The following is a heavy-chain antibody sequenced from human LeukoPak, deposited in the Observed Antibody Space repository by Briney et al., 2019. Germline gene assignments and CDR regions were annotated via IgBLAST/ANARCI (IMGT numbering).Heavy chain of an antibody. D-gene: IGHD4-17*01. V-gene: IGHV4-30-2*01. J-gene: IGHJ6*02. CDR1: GGSINSGGYS. Sequence: SSETLSLTCAVSGGSINSGGYSWSWIRQPPGKGLEWIGYIYHSGSTYYNPSLESRVTISVDRSKNQFSLKLSSVTAADTAVYYCARGESDYGDLYYYYGMDVWGQGTTVTVSS. CDR3: ARGESDYGDLYYYYGMDV. CDR2: IYHSGST.